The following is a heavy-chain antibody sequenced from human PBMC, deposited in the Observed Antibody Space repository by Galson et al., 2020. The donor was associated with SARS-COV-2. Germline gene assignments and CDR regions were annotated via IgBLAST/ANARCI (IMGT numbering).Heavy chain of an antibody. CDR1: GFTFSSYW. Sequence: GGSLRLSCAASGFTFSSYWMHWVRQAPGKGLVWVSRINSDGSSTSYADSVKGRFTISRDNAKNTLYLQMNSLRAEDTAVYYCAGDIVVDAANYMDVWGKWTTVTVSS. CDR3: AGDIVVDAANYMDV. CDR2: INSDGSST. D-gene: IGHD2-2*01. J-gene: IGHJ6*03. V-gene: IGHV3-74*01.